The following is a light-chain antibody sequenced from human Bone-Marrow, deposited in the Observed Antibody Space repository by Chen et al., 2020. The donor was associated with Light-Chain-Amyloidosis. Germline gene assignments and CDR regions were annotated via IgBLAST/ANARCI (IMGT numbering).Light chain of an antibody. J-gene: IGLJ2*01. CDR3: AAWDDSLNGHVV. CDR2: DND. V-gene: IGLV1-44*01. Sequence: QSVLTQPPSASGTPGQRVTISCSGSSSNIGRNTVNWYHQLPGTATKLLIHDNDQRPSGVPDRLPDSKSGSSASMAISGLQSEDEDDYYCAAWDDSLNGHVVLGGGTRLTVL. CDR1: SSNIGRNT.